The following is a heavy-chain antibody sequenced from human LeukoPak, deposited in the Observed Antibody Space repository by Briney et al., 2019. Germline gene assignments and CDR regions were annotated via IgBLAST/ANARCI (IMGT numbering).Heavy chain of an antibody. CDR3: ARAVDSSGCSSFQH. CDR1: GHSIINSYY. Sequence: PSETLSLTCTVSGHSIINSYYWGWIRQPPGKGLEWIGSIYHSGSTYYNPSLKSRVTISVDTSKNQFSLKLNSVTAADTAVYYCARAVDSSGCSSFQHWGQGTLVTVSS. V-gene: IGHV4-38-2*02. CDR2: IYHSGST. D-gene: IGHD3-22*01. J-gene: IGHJ1*01.